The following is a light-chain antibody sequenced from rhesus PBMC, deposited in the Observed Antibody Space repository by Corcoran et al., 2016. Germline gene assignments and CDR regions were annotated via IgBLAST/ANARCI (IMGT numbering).Light chain of an antibody. CDR1: QGISSW. J-gene: IGKJ2*01. Sequence: DIQMTQSPSSLSASVGDTVTITCRASQGISSWLAWYPQKPGKAPKLLSYKAYSLQSGVPSRFSVSGSGTDFTLTISSLQSEDFATYYCQQYSSRPYSFGQGTKVEIK. V-gene: IGKV1-22*01. CDR2: KAY. CDR3: QQYSSRPYS.